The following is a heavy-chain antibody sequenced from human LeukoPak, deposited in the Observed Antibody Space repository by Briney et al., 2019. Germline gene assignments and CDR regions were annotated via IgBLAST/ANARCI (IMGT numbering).Heavy chain of an antibody. D-gene: IGHD3-22*01. J-gene: IGHJ4*02. CDR2: IIPIFGTA. CDR1: GGTFISYA. Sequence: SVKVSCKDSGGTFISYAISWLRQAPGQGLEWMGGIIPIFGTANYAQKFQGRVTITAAESTSTAYMQLSSLRSEDTAVYYCASGDSSGYYAPFDYWGQGTLVTVSS. V-gene: IGHV1-69*13. CDR3: ASGDSSGYYAPFDY.